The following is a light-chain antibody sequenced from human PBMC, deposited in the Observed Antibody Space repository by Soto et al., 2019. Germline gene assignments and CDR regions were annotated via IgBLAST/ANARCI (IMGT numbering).Light chain of an antibody. CDR1: QSVSSY. CDR3: QQRSNWPPYT. V-gene: IGKV3-11*01. CDR2: DAS. J-gene: IGKJ2*01. Sequence: EIVLTQSPATLSLSPGERATLSCRASQSVSSYLAWYQQKPGQAPRLLIYDASNRATGIPARFSGRGSGTEFTLTITSLEPEDFAVYYCQQRSNWPPYTFGQGTKLEIK.